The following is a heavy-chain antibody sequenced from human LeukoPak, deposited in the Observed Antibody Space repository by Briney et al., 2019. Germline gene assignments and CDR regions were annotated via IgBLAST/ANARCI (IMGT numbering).Heavy chain of an antibody. V-gene: IGHV4-39*01. CDR3: ARHSRGYSYPNWFDP. D-gene: IGHD5-18*01. CDR1: GGSISSSSYY. J-gene: IGHJ5*02. Sequence: PSETLSLTCTVSGGSISSSSYYWGWIRQPPGKGLEWIGSIYYSGSTYYNPSLKSRVTISVDTSKNQFSLKLSPVTAADTAVYYCARHSRGYSYPNWFDPWGQGTLVTVSS. CDR2: IYYSGST.